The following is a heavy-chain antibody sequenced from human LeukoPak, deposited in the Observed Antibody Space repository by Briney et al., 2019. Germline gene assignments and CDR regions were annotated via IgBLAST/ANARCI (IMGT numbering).Heavy chain of an antibody. CDR3: ARDLGYCSSTSCLLSFDY. CDR2: INAGNGNT. CDR1: GYTFTSYA. Sequence: ASVKVSCKASGYTFTSYAMHWVRQAPGQRLEWMGWINAGNGNTKYSQKFQGRVTITRDTSASTAYMELSSLRSEDTAVYYCARDLGYCSSTSCLLSFDYWGQGNLVTVSS. D-gene: IGHD2-2*03. V-gene: IGHV1-3*01. J-gene: IGHJ4*02.